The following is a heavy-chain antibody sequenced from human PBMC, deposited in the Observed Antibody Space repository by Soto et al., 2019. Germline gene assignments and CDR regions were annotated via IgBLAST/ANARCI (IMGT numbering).Heavy chain of an antibody. V-gene: IGHV6-1*01. J-gene: IGHJ6*02. CDR1: GDSVSSNSAA. CDR2: TYYRSKWYN. CDR3: ARDGRYSSSWFGHYYYYGMDV. Sequence: SQTLSLPYAISGDSVSSNSAAWNWIRQSPSRGLEWLGRTYYRSKWYNDYAVSVKSRITINPDTSKNQFSLQLNSVTPEDTAVYYCARDGRYSSSWFGHYYYYGMDVWGQGTTVTVSS. D-gene: IGHD6-13*01.